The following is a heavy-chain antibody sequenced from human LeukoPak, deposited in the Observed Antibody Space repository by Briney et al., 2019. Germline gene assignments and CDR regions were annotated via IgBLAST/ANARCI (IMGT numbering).Heavy chain of an antibody. Sequence: SETLSLTCAVSGGSLGSGSYYWAWIRQPPGKGLEWIGSIYHDGSTYSNPSLEGRVTISVDTSKNQFSLKLTSVTAADTAMYHCARRAHVGEPAAWGQGTLVTVSS. CDR3: ARRAHVGEPAA. J-gene: IGHJ5*02. D-gene: IGHD2-15*01. V-gene: IGHV4-39*01. CDR1: GGSLGSGSYY. CDR2: IYHDGST.